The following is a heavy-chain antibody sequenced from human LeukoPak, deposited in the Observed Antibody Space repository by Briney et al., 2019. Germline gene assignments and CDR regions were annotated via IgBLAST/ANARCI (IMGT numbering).Heavy chain of an antibody. CDR2: ISYDGSNK. V-gene: IGHV3-30*03. Sequence: GGSLRLSCAASGFTFSSYAMSWVRQAPGKGLEWVAVISYDGSNKYYADSVKGRFTISRDNSKNTLYLQMNSLRAEDTAVYYCVFYYFDYWGQGTLVTVSS. CDR3: VFYYFDY. CDR1: GFTFSSYA. J-gene: IGHJ4*02.